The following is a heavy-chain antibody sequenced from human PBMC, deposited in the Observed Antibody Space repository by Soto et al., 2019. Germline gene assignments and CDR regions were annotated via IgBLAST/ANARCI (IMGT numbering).Heavy chain of an antibody. D-gene: IGHD2-2*01. CDR3: ARGLLMRFVVLPAASRYYYMDV. V-gene: IGHV1-8*01. Sequence: QVQLVQSGAEVKKPGASVKVSCNASGYTFTSYDINWVRQATGQGLEWMGWMNPNSGNTGYAQKFQGRVTMTRNTSISTAYMELSSLRSEDTAVYYCARGLLMRFVVLPAASRYYYMDVWGKGTTVTVSS. J-gene: IGHJ6*03. CDR1: GYTFTSYD. CDR2: MNPNSGNT.